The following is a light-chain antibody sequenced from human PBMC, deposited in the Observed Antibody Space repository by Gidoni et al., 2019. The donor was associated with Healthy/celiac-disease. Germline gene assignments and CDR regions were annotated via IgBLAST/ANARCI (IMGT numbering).Light chain of an antibody. Sequence: EIVLTQSLATLSLSPGERRTLSCRASQSVSSYLAWYQQKPGQAPRLLIYDASNRATGIPARFSGSGPGTDFTLTISSLEPEDFAVYYCQQRSNWHPAFGQGTRLEIK. CDR2: DAS. J-gene: IGKJ5*01. V-gene: IGKV3D-11*02. CDR1: QSVSSY. CDR3: QQRSNWHPA.